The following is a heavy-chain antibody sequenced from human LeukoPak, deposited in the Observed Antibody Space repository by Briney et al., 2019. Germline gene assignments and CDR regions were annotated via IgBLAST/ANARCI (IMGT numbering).Heavy chain of an antibody. J-gene: IGHJ3*02. CDR1: GYTFTSYD. CDR2: MNPNGGNT. CDR3: ARRYCSSTSCYKDAFDI. Sequence: DSVKVSCKASGYTFTSYDINWVRQATGQGLEWMGWMNPNGGNTGYAQKFQGRITMTRHTSISTAYIELSSLRSEDTAVYYCARRYCSSTSCYKDAFDIWGQGTMVTVAS. D-gene: IGHD2-2*02. V-gene: IGHV1-8*01.